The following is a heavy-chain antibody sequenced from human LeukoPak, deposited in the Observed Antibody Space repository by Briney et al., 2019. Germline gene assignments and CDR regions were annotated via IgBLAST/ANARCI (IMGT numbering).Heavy chain of an antibody. Sequence: SVKVSCKASGGTFTSYPVSWVRQAPGQGLEWMGGIIPFFGTTNYAQKFQGRVTITTDESTSTAYMELSSLRSEDTAVYYCAMSNGDSYYYYMDVWGKGTTVTVSS. CDR3: AMSNGDSYYYYMDV. CDR2: IIPFFGTT. V-gene: IGHV1-69*05. CDR1: GGTFTSYP. D-gene: IGHD4-17*01. J-gene: IGHJ6*03.